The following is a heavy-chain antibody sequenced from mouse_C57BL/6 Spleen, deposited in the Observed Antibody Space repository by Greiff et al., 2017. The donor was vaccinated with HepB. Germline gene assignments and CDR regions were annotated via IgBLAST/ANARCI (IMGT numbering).Heavy chain of an antibody. CDR1: GYAFSSYW. CDR3: ASGVDGDGFAY. Sequence: VQLQQSGAELVKPGASVKISCKASGYAFSSYWMNRVKQRPGKGLEWIGQLYPGDVDTNYNGKFKGKATLTAAKYSGTAYMQLSSLTSEDSAFYFCASGVDGDGFAYWDKGTLVTVSA. J-gene: IGHJ3*01. CDR2: LYPGDVDT. D-gene: IGHD1-1*02. V-gene: IGHV1-80*01.